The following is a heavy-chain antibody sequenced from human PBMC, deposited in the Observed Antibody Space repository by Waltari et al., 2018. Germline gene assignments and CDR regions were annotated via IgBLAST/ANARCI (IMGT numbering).Heavy chain of an antibody. D-gene: IGHD1-26*01. CDR2: SRNKAQGYIT. CDR3: SSRHSGSSDY. CDR1: GFTFSDHY. Sequence: EVQLVESGGGLVQPGGSLRLSCAISGFTFSDHYIDWVRQAPGKVLDWFGRSRNKAQGYITEYAASVKGRFIISRDDSKNSLYLQMDSLKTEDTAMYYCSSRHSGSSDYWGQGTLVTVSS. V-gene: IGHV3-72*01. J-gene: IGHJ4*02.